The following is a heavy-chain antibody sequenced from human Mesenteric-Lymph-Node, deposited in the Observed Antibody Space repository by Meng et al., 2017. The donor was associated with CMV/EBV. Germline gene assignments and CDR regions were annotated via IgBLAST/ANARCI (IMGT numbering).Heavy chain of an antibody. CDR2: IKQDGSEK. D-gene: IGHD3-9*01. J-gene: IGHJ4*02. Sequence: GESLKISCAASGFTFSSYWMSWVRQAPGKGLEWVANIKQDGSEKYYVDSVKGRFTISRDNAKNSLYLQMNSLRAEDTAVYYCARARYFDLKYYFDYWGQGTLVTVSS. CDR1: GFTFSSYW. CDR3: ARARYFDLKYYFDY. V-gene: IGHV3-7*01.